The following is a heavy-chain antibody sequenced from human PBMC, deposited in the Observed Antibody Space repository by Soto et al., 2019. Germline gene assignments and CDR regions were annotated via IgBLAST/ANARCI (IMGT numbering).Heavy chain of an antibody. CDR3: ATSTVTTARYYYYMDV. D-gene: IGHD4-17*01. J-gene: IGHJ6*03. CDR1: GGSISSSSYY. Sequence: TLSLTCTVSGGSISSSSYYWGWIRHAPWKGLAWIGSIFYNGGTYYNPSLKSRVTVSVDASKNQFSLKVSSVTAADTAVYYCATSTVTTARYYYYMDVWGKGTTVTVSS. CDR2: IFYNGGT. V-gene: IGHV4-39*01.